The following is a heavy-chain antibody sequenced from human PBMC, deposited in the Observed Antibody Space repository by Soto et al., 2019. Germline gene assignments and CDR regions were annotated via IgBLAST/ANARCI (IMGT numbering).Heavy chain of an antibody. CDR2: IIPIFGTA. J-gene: IGHJ3*02. CDR3: ARAQATMEAFDI. D-gene: IGHD1-26*01. CDR1: GGTFSSYA. V-gene: IGHV1-69*06. Sequence: SVKVSCKASGGTFSSYAISWVRQAPGQGLEWMGGIIPIFGTANYAQKFQGRVTITADKSTSTAYMELSSLRSEDTAVYYCARAQATMEAFDIWGQGTMVTVSS.